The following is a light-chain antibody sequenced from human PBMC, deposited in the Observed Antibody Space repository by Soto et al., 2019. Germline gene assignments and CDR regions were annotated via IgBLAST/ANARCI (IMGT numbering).Light chain of an antibody. J-gene: IGLJ1*01. CDR1: SSDVGGYNY. CDR3: SSYTSSSILSV. CDR2: DVS. Sequence: QSVLTQPASVSGSPGQSITISCTGTSSDVGGYNYVSWYQQHPGKAPKLLIYDVSNRPSGVSNRFSGSKSGNTASLTISGLQAEDEDDYYCSSYTSSSILSVFGTGTKLTVL. V-gene: IGLV2-14*01.